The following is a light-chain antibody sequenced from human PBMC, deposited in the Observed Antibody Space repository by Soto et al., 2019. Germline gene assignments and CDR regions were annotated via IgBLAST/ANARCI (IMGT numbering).Light chain of an antibody. CDR2: DNN. Sequence: QSVLTQPPSVSAAPGQKVTISCSGSSSNIGNNYVSWYQQLPGTAPKLLIYDNNKRPSGIPDRFSGSKSGTSATLGITGLQTGDEADYYCGTWDSSLSASLFGGWTQLTVL. J-gene: IGLJ2*01. CDR1: SSNIGNNY. V-gene: IGLV1-51*01. CDR3: GTWDSSLSASL.